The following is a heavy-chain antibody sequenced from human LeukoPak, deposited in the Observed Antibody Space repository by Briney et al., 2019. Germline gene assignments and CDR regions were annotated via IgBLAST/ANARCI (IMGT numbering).Heavy chain of an antibody. CDR3: ARFGSGWHYFDY. Sequence: PSETLSLTCTVSGGPISSYYWSWIRQPPGKGLEWIGYIYYSGSTNYNPSLKSRVTISVDTSKNQFSLKLSSVTAADTAVYYCARFGSGWHYFDYWGQGTLVTVSS. V-gene: IGHV4-59*12. D-gene: IGHD6-19*01. CDR2: IYYSGST. J-gene: IGHJ4*02. CDR1: GGPISSYY.